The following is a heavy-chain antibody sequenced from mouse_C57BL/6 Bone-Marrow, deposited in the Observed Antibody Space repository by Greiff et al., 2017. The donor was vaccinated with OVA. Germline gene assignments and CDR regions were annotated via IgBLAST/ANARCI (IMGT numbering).Heavy chain of an antibody. CDR1: GYTFTSYW. CDR3: ARELGRGYFDY. J-gene: IGHJ2*01. Sequence: QVQLQQPGAELVKPGASVKLSCKASGYTFTSYWMHWVKQRPGRGLEWIGEIDPSDSYTNYNQKFKGKATLTVDTSSSTAYMQLSSLTSEDSAVYYCARELGRGYFDYWGQGTTLTVSS. CDR2: IDPSDSYT. D-gene: IGHD4-1*01. V-gene: IGHV1-69*02.